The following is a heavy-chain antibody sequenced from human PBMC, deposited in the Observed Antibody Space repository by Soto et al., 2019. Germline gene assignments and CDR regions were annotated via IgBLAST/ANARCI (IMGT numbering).Heavy chain of an antibody. J-gene: IGHJ3*02. CDR3: AGDSPGLHLEILADAFYI. CDR2: ISAYNGNT. CDR1: GYTFTSYG. V-gene: IGHV1-18*01. D-gene: IGHD1-1*01. Sequence: ASVKVSCKASGYTFTSYGISWVRQAPGQGLEWMGWISAYNGNTNYAQKLQGRVTMTTDISTSTAYMELRSLRSDDTAIYYCAGDSPGLHLEILADAFYIWG.